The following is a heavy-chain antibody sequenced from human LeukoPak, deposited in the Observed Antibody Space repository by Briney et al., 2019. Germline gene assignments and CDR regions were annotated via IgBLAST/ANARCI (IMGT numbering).Heavy chain of an antibody. D-gene: IGHD6-19*01. V-gene: IGHV1-18*01. CDR1: GYSFTNYG. J-gene: IGHJ3*02. CDR2: ISTNNGNT. CDR3: ARDHIAVAGNAAFDI. Sequence: ASVKVSCKASGYSFTNYGISWVRQAPGQGLEWMGWISTNNGNTNYAQKLQGRVTMTTDTSTSTAYMELRSLRSDDTAVYYCARDHIAVAGNAAFDIWGQGTMVTVSS.